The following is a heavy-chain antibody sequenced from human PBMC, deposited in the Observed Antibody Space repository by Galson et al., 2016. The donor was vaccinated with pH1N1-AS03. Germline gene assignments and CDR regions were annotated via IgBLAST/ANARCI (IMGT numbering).Heavy chain of an antibody. J-gene: IGHJ1*01. Sequence: SETLSLTCAVSGGSIRSYYWNWIRQSPGKEMEWIGYIYNGGSTNYNPSLNNRVTISLDKSKNQIFLRLSSVTTSDTAVYYCARGNYGDYGGAGWGQGTLVIVSS. D-gene: IGHD4-17*01. V-gene: IGHV4-59*01. CDR1: GGSIRSYY. CDR2: IYNGGST. CDR3: ARGNYGDYGGAG.